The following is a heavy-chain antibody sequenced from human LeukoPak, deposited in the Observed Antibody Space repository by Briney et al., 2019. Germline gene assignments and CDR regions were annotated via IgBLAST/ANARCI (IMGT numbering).Heavy chain of an antibody. J-gene: IGHJ3*01. Sequence: SQTLSLTCAISGVSVSNNNGAWNWMRPSPSRGLEWLGRTYYRSQWHNDYARSVMSRISVDPDTSKNQLSLHLSSVTPDDTAVYFCASGYAFDVWGRGTMVTVSS. CDR2: TYYRSQWHN. V-gene: IGHV6-1*01. CDR1: GVSVSNNNGA. CDR3: ASGYAFDV.